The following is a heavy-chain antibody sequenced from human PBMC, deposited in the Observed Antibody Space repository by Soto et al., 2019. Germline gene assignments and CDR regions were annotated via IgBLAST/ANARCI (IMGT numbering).Heavy chain of an antibody. D-gene: IGHD1-1*01. CDR2: IYSGGST. Sequence: GGSLRLSCAASGFTVSSNYMSWVRQAPGKGLEWVSVIYSGGSTYYADSVKGRFTISRDNSKNTLYLQMNSLRAEDTAVYYCARVTGIKSYYYYGMDVWGQGTTVTVSS. CDR3: ARVTGIKSYYYYGMDV. J-gene: IGHJ6*02. CDR1: GFTVSSNY. V-gene: IGHV3-53*01.